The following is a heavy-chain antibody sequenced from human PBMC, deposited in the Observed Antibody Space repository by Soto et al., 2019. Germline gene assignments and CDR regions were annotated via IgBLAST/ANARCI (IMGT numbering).Heavy chain of an antibody. CDR3: AREAAAERNYYGLDV. V-gene: IGHV1-18*04. J-gene: IGHJ6*02. D-gene: IGHD6-13*01. CDR2: ISGYNGNT. Sequence: QVQLVQSGPEVRKPGASVKVSCKASGYIFSRYGISWVRQAPGQGLEWMAWISGYNGNTKFGERVQGRVNVTTDTSTSTGYMELRSLRSDDTAVYYCAREAAAERNYYGLDVWGQGTTVIVSS. CDR1: GYIFSRYG.